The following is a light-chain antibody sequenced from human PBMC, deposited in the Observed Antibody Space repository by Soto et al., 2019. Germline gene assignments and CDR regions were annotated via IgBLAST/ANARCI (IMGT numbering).Light chain of an antibody. V-gene: IGKV1-39*01. CDR3: QQGNHTPWT. CDR1: QGISTY. CDR2: TAS. J-gene: IGKJ1*01. Sequence: DIPMTQSPASLAASLGDRFTITCRASQGISTYLTSYQQTPGKAPKLLIYTASSLQSGVPSRFSGSGSGTNFTRTISSLQNEDFAIYYWQQGNHTPWTVGQGPKAEIK.